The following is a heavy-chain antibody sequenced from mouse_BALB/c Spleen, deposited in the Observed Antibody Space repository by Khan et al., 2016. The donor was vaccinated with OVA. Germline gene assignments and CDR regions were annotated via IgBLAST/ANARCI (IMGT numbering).Heavy chain of an antibody. D-gene: IGHD1-1*02. CDR2: IYPSTGYT. Sequence: QVQLQQSGADLAKPGASLEMSCKASGYTFATYWIHWVKQRPGQGLEWIGYIYPSTGYTDYNQKFKDKATLPADKSSSTAYMQLRSLTSADSAVYYCRRRGRSGMFTYWGQGTLVTVSA. J-gene: IGHJ3*01. V-gene: IGHV1-7*01. CDR3: RRRGRSGMFTY. CDR1: GYTFATYW.